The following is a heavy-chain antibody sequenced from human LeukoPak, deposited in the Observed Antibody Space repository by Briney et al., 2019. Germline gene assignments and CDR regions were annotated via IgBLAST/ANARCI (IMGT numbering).Heavy chain of an antibody. D-gene: IGHD5-18*01. CDR3: ARGQGGYSYGSMDV. J-gene: IGHJ6*02. CDR1: GGSISSGGYS. Sequence: SETLSLTCAVSGGSISSGGYSWSWIRQPPGKGLEWIGYIYHSGSTYYNPSLKSRVTISVDRSKNQFSLKLSSVTAADTAVYYCARGQGGYSYGSMDVWGQGTTVTVSS. V-gene: IGHV4-30-2*01. CDR2: IYHSGST.